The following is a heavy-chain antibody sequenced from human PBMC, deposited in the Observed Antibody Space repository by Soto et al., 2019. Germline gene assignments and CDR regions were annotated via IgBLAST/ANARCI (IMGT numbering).Heavy chain of an antibody. CDR3: AREETAWPLAYGLDV. CDR2: IRSGRDT. CDR1: GFTFSNYY. Sequence: GGSLRLSCAVSGFTFSNYYIHWVRQAPGKGLEWVSSIRSGRDTFYADSVKGRFSISRDDATSSVSLQMNSLRGEDTAVYFCAREETAWPLAYGLDVWGQGTKVPVYS. D-gene: IGHD2-21*02. V-gene: IGHV3-21*01. J-gene: IGHJ6*02.